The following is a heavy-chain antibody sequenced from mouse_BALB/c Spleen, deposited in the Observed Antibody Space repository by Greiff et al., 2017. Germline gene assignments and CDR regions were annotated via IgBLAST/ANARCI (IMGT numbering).Heavy chain of an antibody. J-gene: IGHJ4*01. V-gene: IGHV5-6*01. Sequence: EVHLVESGGDLVKPGGSLKLSCAASGFTFSSYGMSWVRQTPDKRLEWVATISSGGSYTYYPDSVKGRFTISRDNAKNTLYLQMSSLKSEDTAMYYCARQGDGNYVGYAMDYWGQGTSVTVSS. D-gene: IGHD2-1*01. CDR2: ISSGGSYT. CDR1: GFTFSSYG. CDR3: ARQGDGNYVGYAMDY.